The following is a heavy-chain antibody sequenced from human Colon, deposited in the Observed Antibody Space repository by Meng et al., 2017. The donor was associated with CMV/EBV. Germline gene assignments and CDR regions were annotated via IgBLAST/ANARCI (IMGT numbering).Heavy chain of an antibody. V-gene: IGHV1-46*01. CDR2: IYISARTT. D-gene: IGHD4-17*01. J-gene: IGHJ4*02. CDR1: GYTFSTFY. Sequence: QVQLVQSGAEVKRPGASVRVSCKASGYTFSTFYIHWVRQAPGQGLEWMGTIYISARTTSSAQRFQGRLSMTTDMFTSTAFMELNSLKSDDSAVYYCARAGAAVTTHFDLWGQGTLVTVSS. CDR3: ARAGAAVTTHFDL.